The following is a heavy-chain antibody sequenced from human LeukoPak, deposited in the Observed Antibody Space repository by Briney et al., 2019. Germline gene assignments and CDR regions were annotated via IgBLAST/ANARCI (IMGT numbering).Heavy chain of an antibody. CDR3: ARHRDSRAFFFDY. D-gene: IGHD2-15*01. J-gene: IGHJ4*02. Sequence: SETLSLTCTVSGGSISSFYWSWIRQPPGKGLEWIGYIYSSGGTNYNPSLKSRVTISVDTSKNQFSLKLSSVTAADTAVYFCARHRDSRAFFFDYWGQGTLVTVSS. CDR2: IYSSGGT. V-gene: IGHV4-59*08. CDR1: GGSISSFY.